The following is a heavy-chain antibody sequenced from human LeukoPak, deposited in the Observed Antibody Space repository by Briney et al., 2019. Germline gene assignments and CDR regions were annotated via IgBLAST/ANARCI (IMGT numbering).Heavy chain of an antibody. J-gene: IGHJ3*02. Sequence: PGGSLRLSCAASGFTFSSYSMNWVRQAPGKGLEWVSSISSSSSYTYYVDSVKGRFTISRDNAKNSLYPQMNSLRAEDTAIYYCARNDSSSWFDAFDIWGQGTMVTVSS. CDR2: ISSSSSYT. V-gene: IGHV3-21*01. CDR3: ARNDSSSWFDAFDI. D-gene: IGHD6-13*01. CDR1: GFTFSSYS.